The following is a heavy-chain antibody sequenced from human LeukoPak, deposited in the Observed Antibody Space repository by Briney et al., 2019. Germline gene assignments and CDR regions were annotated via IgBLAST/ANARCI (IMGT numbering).Heavy chain of an antibody. J-gene: IGHJ6*03. V-gene: IGHV1-8*03. Sequence: ASVKVSCKASGYTFTSYDINWVRQATGQGLEWMGWMNPNSGNTGYAQKFQGRVTITRNTSISTAYMELSSLRSEDTAVYYCARVYYDILTGWPYYYYYMDVWGKGTTVTVSS. CDR1: GYTFTSYD. CDR3: ARVYYDILTGWPYYYYYMDV. CDR2: MNPNSGNT. D-gene: IGHD3-9*01.